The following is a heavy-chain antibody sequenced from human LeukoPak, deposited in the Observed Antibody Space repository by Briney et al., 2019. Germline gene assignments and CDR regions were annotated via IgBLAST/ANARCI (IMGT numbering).Heavy chain of an antibody. J-gene: IGHJ4*02. CDR3: ARDSGSHSPYFDY. D-gene: IGHD1-26*01. CDR2: IIPIFGIA. CDR1: GGTFSSYA. V-gene: IGHV1-69*04. Sequence: SVKVSCKASGGTFSSYAISWVRQAPGQGLEWMERIIPIFGIANYAQKFQGRVTITADKSTSTAYMELSSLRSEDTAVYYCARDSGSHSPYFDYWGQGTLVTVSS.